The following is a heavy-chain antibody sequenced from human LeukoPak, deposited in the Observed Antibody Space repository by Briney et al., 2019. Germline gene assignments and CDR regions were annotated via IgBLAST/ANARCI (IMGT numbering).Heavy chain of an antibody. CDR2: ISGSGGST. J-gene: IGHJ3*02. Sequence: GGSLRLSCAASGFTFSSYAMSWVRQAPGKGLEWVSAISGSGGSTYYADSVKGRFTISRDNSKNTLYLQMNSLRAEDTAVYYCARDPYNGYDAFDIWGQGTMVIVSS. D-gene: IGHD5-12*01. CDR3: ARDPYNGYDAFDI. V-gene: IGHV3-23*01. CDR1: GFTFSSYA.